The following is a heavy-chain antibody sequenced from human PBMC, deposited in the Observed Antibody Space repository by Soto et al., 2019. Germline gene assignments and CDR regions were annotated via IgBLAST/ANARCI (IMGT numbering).Heavy chain of an antibody. CDR3: AKEAEYYDYIWGSYRPHVHFDY. D-gene: IGHD3-16*02. Sequence: PGGSLRLSCAASGFTFSSYAMSWVRQAPGKGLEWVSAISGSGGSTYYADSVKGRFTISRDNSKNTLYLQMNSLRAEDTAVYYCAKEAEYYDYIWGSYRPHVHFDYWGQGTLVTVSS. CDR1: GFTFSSYA. CDR2: ISGSGGST. J-gene: IGHJ4*02. V-gene: IGHV3-23*01.